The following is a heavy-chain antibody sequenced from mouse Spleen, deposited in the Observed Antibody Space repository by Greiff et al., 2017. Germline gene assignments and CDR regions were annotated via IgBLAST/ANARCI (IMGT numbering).Heavy chain of an antibody. V-gene: IGHV14-3*01. CDR3: ARGYGTYYYVMDY. CDR1: GFNIKNTY. J-gene: IGHJ4*01. CDR2: IDPASGNT. Sequence: EVNVVESVAELVRPGASVKLSCTASGFNIKNTYMHWVKQRPEQGLEWIGRIDPASGNTKYDPKFQGKATMTADTSSNTAYLQLSSLTSEDAAIYYCARGYGTYYYVMDYWGQGTSVTVSS. D-gene: IGHD1-1*01.